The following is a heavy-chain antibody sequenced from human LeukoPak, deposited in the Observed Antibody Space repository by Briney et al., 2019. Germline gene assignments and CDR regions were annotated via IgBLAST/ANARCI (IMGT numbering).Heavy chain of an antibody. V-gene: IGHV4-61*01. D-gene: IGHD1-26*01. CDR1: SGSVNSGSYY. Sequence: SETLSLTCTVSSGSVNSGSYYWNWIRQPPGKGLEWIGYIYYSGSTNYNPSLKSGVTISVDTSKNQFSLKLSSVTAADTAVYYCARAAYSGSYHSDYWGQGTLVTVSS. J-gene: IGHJ4*02. CDR3: ARAAYSGSYHSDY. CDR2: IYYSGST.